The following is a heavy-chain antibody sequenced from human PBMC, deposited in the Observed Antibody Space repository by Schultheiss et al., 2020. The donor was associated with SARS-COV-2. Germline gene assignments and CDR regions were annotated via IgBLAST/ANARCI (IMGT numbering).Heavy chain of an antibody. V-gene: IGHV3-69-1*01. CDR1: GFTFSDYY. D-gene: IGHD3-22*01. CDR2: ITSSTTI. CDR3: ARGRDTSGYSALDI. J-gene: IGHJ3*02. Sequence: GGSLRLSCAASGFTFSDYYMNWVRQAPGKGLEWVSSITSSTTIFYADSVKGRFTISRDNSKDTLYLQMNSLRVEDTAVYYCARGRDTSGYSALDIWGQGTMVTVSS.